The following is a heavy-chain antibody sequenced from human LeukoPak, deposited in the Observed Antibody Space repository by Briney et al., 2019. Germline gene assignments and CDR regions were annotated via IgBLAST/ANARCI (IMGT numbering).Heavy chain of an antibody. Sequence: PGGSLRLSCAASGFTFSSNYMSWVRQAPGKGLEWVSVIYSGGSTYYADSVKGRFTISRDNSKNTLYLQMNSLRAEDTAVYYCARAPGYDSSGGDYWGQGTLVTVSS. D-gene: IGHD3-22*01. J-gene: IGHJ4*02. CDR1: GFTFSSNY. CDR2: IYSGGST. CDR3: ARAPGYDSSGGDY. V-gene: IGHV3-66*02.